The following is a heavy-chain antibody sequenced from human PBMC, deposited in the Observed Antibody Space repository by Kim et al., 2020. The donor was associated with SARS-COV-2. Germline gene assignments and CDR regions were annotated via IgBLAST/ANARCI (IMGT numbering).Heavy chain of an antibody. D-gene: IGHD2-2*01. V-gene: IGHV1-58*01. Sequence: FQERVTITRDMSTSTAYMELSSLRSEDTAVYYCAAEGYCSSTSCYLIFDYWGQGTLVTVSS. CDR3: AAEGYCSSTSCYLIFDY. J-gene: IGHJ4*02.